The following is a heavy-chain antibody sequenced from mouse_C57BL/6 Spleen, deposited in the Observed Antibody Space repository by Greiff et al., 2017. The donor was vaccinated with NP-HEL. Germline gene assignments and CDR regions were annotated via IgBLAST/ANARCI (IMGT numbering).Heavy chain of an antibody. CDR1: CYTFTSYW. CDR3: VTGTDWYFDV. Sequence: QVQLQQSGAELAKPGASVKLSCKASCYTFTSYWMHWVKQRSGQGLEWIGYINPSSGYTKYNQKFKDKATLTADKSSSTAYMQLSSLTYEDSAVYYCVTGTDWYFDVWGTGTTVTVSS. J-gene: IGHJ1*03. D-gene: IGHD4-1*01. CDR2: INPSSGYT. V-gene: IGHV1-7*01.